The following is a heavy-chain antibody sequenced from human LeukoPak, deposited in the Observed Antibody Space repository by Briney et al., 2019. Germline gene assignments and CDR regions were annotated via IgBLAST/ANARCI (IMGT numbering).Heavy chain of an antibody. CDR3: AKDRRAAVQDYGMDV. CDR2: ISYDGSNK. J-gene: IGHJ6*02. D-gene: IGHD6-13*01. V-gene: IGHV3-30*18. Sequence: PGGSLRLSCAASGFTFSSYGMHWVRQAPGKGPEWVAVISYDGSNKYYADSVKGRFTISRDNSKNTLYLQMNSLRAEDTAVYYCAKDRRAAVQDYGMDVWGQGTTVTVSS. CDR1: GFTFSSYG.